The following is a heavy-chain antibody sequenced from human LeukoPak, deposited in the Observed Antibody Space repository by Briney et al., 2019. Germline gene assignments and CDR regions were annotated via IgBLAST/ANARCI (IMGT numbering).Heavy chain of an antibody. CDR1: GGSFSGYY. CDR2: INHSGST. V-gene: IGHV4-34*01. D-gene: IGHD3-10*01. J-gene: IGHJ4*02. CDR3: ARDIASGSGKYYFDS. Sequence: KTSETLSLTCAVYGGSFSGYYWSWIRQPPGKGLEWIGEINHSGSTNYNPSLKSRVTISVDTSKNQFSLKLRSVTAADTAVYCCARDIASGSGKYYFDSWGQGTLVTVSS.